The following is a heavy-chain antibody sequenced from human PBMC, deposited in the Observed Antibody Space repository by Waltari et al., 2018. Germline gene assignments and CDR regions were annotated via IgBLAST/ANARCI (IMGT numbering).Heavy chain of an antibody. D-gene: IGHD1-1*01. Sequence: QVQLVQSGAEAKKPGSSVKVYGKSSGGTFANYDVSWVRQAPGQGVGWMGWIILMFNTTNYAQKFKDRVTITKDESTTTAFMELSGLRFDDTAIYYCARTLPPDNKSWHYYFGMDVWGQGTTVTVSS. CDR2: IILMFNTT. J-gene: IGHJ6*02. CDR3: ARTLPPDNKSWHYYFGMDV. V-gene: IGHV1-69*05. CDR1: GGTFANYD.